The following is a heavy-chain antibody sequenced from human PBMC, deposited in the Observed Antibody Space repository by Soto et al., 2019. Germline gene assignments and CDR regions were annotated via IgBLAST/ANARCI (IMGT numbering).Heavy chain of an antibody. CDR3: ARDEGTNWNNWFDP. V-gene: IGHV6-1*01. CDR2: TLYRSKWYT. D-gene: IGHD1-1*01. CDR1: GDSVSSYIAA. Sequence: SQTLSLTCVISGDSVSSYIAAWTWIRQSPSRGLEWLGRTLYRSKWYTDYAASVKGRITINPDTSRNQFSLHLYSVTPEDTAIYYCARDEGTNWNNWFDPWGLGTLVTVSS. J-gene: IGHJ5*02.